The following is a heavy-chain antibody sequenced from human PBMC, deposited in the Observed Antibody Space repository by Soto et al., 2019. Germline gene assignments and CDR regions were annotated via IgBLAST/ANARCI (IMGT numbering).Heavy chain of an antibody. CDR3: ARDPCIIRCQDY. V-gene: IGHV1-3*01. CDR1: GYTFTTYS. D-gene: IGHD2-15*01. J-gene: IGHJ4*02. Sequence: ASVKVSCKASGYTFTTYSMHWVRQAPGQRFEWMGWINAGNGNTKYSQKFQGRVTITTDTSASTAYMELSSLRSEDTAVYYCARDPCIIRCQDYWGQGTLVTVSS. CDR2: INAGNGNT.